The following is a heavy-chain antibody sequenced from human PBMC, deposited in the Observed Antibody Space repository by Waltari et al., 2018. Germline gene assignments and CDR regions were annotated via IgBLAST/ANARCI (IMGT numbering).Heavy chain of an antibody. CDR3: ARAHIVVVTDAAAYFDY. J-gene: IGHJ4*02. CDR1: GGSISSGDYH. V-gene: IGHV4-30-4*08. Sequence: QVQLQESGPGLVKPSQTLSLICTVSGGSISSGDYHWTWIRQHPGMGLEWIGHIYHSGRTYSNQSLKSRVTISVDISKKQFSLRLTSVTAADTAVYYCARAHIVVVTDAAAYFDYWGQGTLVTVSS. CDR2: IYHSGRT. D-gene: IGHD3-22*01.